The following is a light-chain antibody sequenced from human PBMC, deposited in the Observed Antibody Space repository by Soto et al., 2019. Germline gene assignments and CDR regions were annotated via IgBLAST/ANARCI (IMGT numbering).Light chain of an antibody. CDR3: QQYNSQRT. CDR1: QYISSW. V-gene: IGKV1-5*03. Sequence: DIQMTQSPSTLSASVGDRVTITCRASQYISSWLAWYQQKPGKDPKLLIYKASGLESGVPSRFSGSGSGTEFTLTISSLQPDDFATYYCQQYNSQRTFGQGTKVEIK. J-gene: IGKJ1*01. CDR2: KAS.